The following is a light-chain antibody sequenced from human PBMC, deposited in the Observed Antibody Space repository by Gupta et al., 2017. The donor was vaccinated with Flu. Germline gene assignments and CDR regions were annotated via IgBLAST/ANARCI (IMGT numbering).Light chain of an antibody. Sequence: DIQMTQSPSSLSASVGDRVTITCRTSQSISTHLNWYQQKPGKAPNLLIYAASTLQSGVPSRFSGSGSGTDFTLSINSLQPDDFATYYCQQTYSSPWTFGQGTKVEIK. V-gene: IGKV1-39*01. CDR3: QQTYSSPWT. CDR2: AAS. J-gene: IGKJ1*01. CDR1: QSISTH.